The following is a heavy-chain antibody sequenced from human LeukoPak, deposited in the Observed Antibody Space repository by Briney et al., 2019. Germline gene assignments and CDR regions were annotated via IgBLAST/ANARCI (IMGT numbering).Heavy chain of an antibody. J-gene: IGHJ3*02. V-gene: IGHV5-51*01. Sequence: GESLKISCQGSGSSFTTYWIGWVRQLPGKGVEWMGMIYPGDSDTRYSPSFQGQVTISADKSISTAYLQWSSLKASDTAMYYCARRPGYTYGYDYAFDIWGQGTMVTVSS. CDR2: IYPGDSDT. CDR1: GSSFTTYW. D-gene: IGHD5-18*01. CDR3: ARRPGYTYGYDYAFDI.